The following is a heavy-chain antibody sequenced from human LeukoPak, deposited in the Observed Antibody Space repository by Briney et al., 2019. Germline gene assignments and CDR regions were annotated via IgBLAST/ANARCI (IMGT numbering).Heavy chain of an antibody. CDR1: GFGFSSYD. V-gene: IGHV3-21*06. CDR3: AREGRRTTFGNKWFDP. CDR2: ISSSSNYI. D-gene: IGHD1-1*01. Sequence: GGSLRLSRAASGFGFSSYDMNWVRQAPGKGLEWVSSISSSSNYIYYADSVKGRFTISRDNAKNSLYLQMNSLRAEDTAVYFCAREGRRTTFGNKWFDPWGQGTLVTVSS. J-gene: IGHJ5*02.